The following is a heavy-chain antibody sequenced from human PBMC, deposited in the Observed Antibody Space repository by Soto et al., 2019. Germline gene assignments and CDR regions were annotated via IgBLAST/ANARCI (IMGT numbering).Heavy chain of an antibody. J-gene: IGHJ4*02. V-gene: IGHV1-18*01. Sequence: QVQLVQSGAEVKKPGASVKVSCKAPGYTFISYGISWVRQAPGQGLEWMGWINAYNGNTKYAQKLQGRVTMTTDTSTSTAYMEVRSLRSDDTAVYYCARDPALGGPFEYWGQGTLVTVSS. CDR2: INAYNGNT. CDR1: GYTFISYG. D-gene: IGHD3-16*01. CDR3: ARDPALGGPFEY.